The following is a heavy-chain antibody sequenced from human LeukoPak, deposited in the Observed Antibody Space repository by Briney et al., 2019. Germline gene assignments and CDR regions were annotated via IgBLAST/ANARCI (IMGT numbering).Heavy chain of an antibody. Sequence: GGSLRLSCAASGFTLSSYAMSWVRQAPGKGLQWVSGISSSGGSTYYVDSVKGRFTISRDNSKNTLYLQMNSLRAEDTAVYYCARTTTVTTPYDYWGQGTLVTVSS. D-gene: IGHD4-17*01. CDR3: ARTTTVTTPYDY. CDR1: GFTLSSYA. J-gene: IGHJ4*02. V-gene: IGHV3-23*01. CDR2: ISSSGGST.